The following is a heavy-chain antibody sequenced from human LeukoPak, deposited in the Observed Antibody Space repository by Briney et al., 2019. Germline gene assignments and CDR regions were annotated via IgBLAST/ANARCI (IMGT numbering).Heavy chain of an antibody. J-gene: IGHJ3*02. D-gene: IGHD3-10*01. Sequence: GGSLRLSCAASGFTFSSYSMNWVRQAPGKGLVWVSRINSDGSSTSYADSVKGRFTLSRDNAKNTLYLQMNSLRAEDTAVYFCARDRVPYDAFDIWGQGTMVTVSS. CDR3: ARDRVPYDAFDI. CDR2: INSDGSST. CDR1: GFTFSSYS. V-gene: IGHV3-74*01.